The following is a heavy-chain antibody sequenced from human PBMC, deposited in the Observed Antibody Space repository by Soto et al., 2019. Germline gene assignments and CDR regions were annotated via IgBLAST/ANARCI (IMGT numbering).Heavy chain of an antibody. Sequence: ACSFALNNYGSSCVHQAPGKGLEWMGWISAYNGNTNYAQKLQGRVTMTTDTSTSTAYMELRSLRSDDTAVYYCAVKYYSDSSGSVWFDPWGQGPLVT. J-gene: IGHJ5*02. CDR3: AVKYYSDSSGSVWFDP. D-gene: IGHD3-22*01. CDR1: SFALNNYG. V-gene: IGHV1-18*04. CDR2: ISAYNGNT.